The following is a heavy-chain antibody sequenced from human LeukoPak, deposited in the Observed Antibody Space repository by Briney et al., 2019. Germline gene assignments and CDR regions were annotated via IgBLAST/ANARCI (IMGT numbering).Heavy chain of an antibody. J-gene: IGHJ6*02. CDR3: ARGGGYAYGMDV. V-gene: IGHV3-13*01. CDR2: IDTAGDT. D-gene: IGHD5-12*01. CDR1: GFTFSSYD. Sequence: PGGSLRLSCAASGFTFSSYDMHWVRQATGKDLEWISAIDTAGDTYYPGSVKGRFTISRENAKNSLYLQMNSLRAGDTAVYYCARGGGYAYGMDVWGQGTTVTVSS.